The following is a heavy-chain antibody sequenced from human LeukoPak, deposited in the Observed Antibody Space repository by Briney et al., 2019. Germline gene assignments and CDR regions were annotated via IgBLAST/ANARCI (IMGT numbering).Heavy chain of an antibody. V-gene: IGHV1-69*01. D-gene: IGHD3-22*01. Sequence: SVKVSCKASGGTFSSYAISWVRQAPGQGLEWMGGIIPTFGTANYAQKFQGRVTITADESTSTAYMELSSLRSEDTAVYYCATSSITMIVGGNYYYYYYMDVWGKGTTVTVSS. CDR3: ATSSITMIVGGNYYYYYYMDV. CDR1: GGTFSSYA. J-gene: IGHJ6*03. CDR2: IIPTFGTA.